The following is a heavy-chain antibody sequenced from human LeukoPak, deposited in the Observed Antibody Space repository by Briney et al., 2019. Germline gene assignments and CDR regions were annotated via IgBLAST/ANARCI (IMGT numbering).Heavy chain of an antibody. CDR3: ARDWQWLVDQ. J-gene: IGHJ4*02. Sequence: QSGGSLRLSCAASGFTFSSYSMHWVRQAPGKGLEWVAIISSEGRITYYADSVKGRFTISRDNSKNTLYLQMNSLSAEDTALYYCARDWQWLVDQWGQGTLVTVSS. CDR1: GFTFSSYS. D-gene: IGHD6-19*01. CDR2: ISSEGRIT. V-gene: IGHV3-30*04.